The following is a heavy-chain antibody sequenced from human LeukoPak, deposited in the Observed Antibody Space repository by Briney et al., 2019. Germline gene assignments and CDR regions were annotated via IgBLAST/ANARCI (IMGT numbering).Heavy chain of an antibody. J-gene: IGHJ5*02. CDR3: ARALLVVPAATYNWFDP. D-gene: IGHD2-2*01. V-gene: IGHV1-69*13. Sequence: ASVKVSCEASGGTFSSYAISWVRQAPGQGLEWMGGIIPIFGTANYAQKFQGRVTITADESTSTAYMELSSLRSEDTAVYYCARALLVVPAATYNWFDPWGQGTLVTVSS. CDR2: IIPIFGTA. CDR1: GGTFSSYA.